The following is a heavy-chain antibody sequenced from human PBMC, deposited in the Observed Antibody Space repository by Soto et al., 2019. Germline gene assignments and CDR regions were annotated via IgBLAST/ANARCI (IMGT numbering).Heavy chain of an antibody. D-gene: IGHD6-13*01. Sequence: ASVKVSCKASGYTFTGYYMHWVRQAPGQGLEWMGWINPNSGGTNYAQKFQGRVTMTRDTSISTAYMELSRLRSDDTAVYYCAREAAGAGYYYYYGMDVWGQGTTVTSP. CDR1: GYTFTGYY. CDR3: AREAAGAGYYYYYGMDV. J-gene: IGHJ6*02. V-gene: IGHV1-2*02. CDR2: INPNSGGT.